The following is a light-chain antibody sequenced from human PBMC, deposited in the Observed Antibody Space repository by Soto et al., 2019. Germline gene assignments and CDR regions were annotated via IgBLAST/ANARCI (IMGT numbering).Light chain of an antibody. CDR1: QDINNY. Sequence: DIQMTQSPSAMSASVGDRVTITCRASQDINNYLVWFQQKPGTVPKRLIYAASSLQSGFPSRFSGSRSGTEFTLTISSLQPEDFATYYWLQHNSYPLTFGGGTKVDIK. CDR3: LQHNSYPLT. V-gene: IGKV1-17*03. CDR2: AAS. J-gene: IGKJ4*01.